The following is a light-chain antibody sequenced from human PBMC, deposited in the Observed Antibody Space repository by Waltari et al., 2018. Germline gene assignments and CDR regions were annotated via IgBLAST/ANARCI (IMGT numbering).Light chain of an antibody. CDR1: QSISSW. V-gene: IGKV1-5*03. Sequence: DIQMTQSPSTLSASVGDRVTITCRASQSISSWLAWYQQKPGKAPKLLLYKASSLESGGASRFSGSGSGTEFTLTISSLQPDDFATYYCQQYNSYPWTFGQGTKVEIK. J-gene: IGKJ1*01. CDR3: QQYNSYPWT. CDR2: KAS.